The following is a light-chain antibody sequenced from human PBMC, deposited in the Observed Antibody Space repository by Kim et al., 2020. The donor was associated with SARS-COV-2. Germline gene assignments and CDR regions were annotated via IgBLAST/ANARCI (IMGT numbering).Light chain of an antibody. CDR2: KAS. CDR3: QHYNIYPFT. CDR1: QSISSW. Sequence: DIQMTQSPSTLSASVGDRVTITCRASQSISSWLAWYQQKPGKAPNLLIYKASSLESGVPSRFSGSGSGTEFTLTISSLQPDDFATYYCQHYNIYPFTFGQGTKVEIK. V-gene: IGKV1-5*03. J-gene: IGKJ1*01.